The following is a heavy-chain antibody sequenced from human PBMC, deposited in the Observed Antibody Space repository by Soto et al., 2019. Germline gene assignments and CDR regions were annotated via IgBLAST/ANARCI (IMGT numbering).Heavy chain of an antibody. D-gene: IGHD3-10*01. CDR3: ARRLGSGSYNPGFDP. CDR1: GGSISSGGYY. V-gene: IGHV4-31*03. CDR2: IYYSGST. J-gene: IGHJ5*02. Sequence: SETLSLTCTVSGGSISSGGYYWSWIRQHPGKGLEWIGYIYYSGSTYYNPSLKSRVTISVDTSKNQFSLKLSSVTAADTAVYYSARRLGSGSYNPGFDPWGQGTLVTVSS.